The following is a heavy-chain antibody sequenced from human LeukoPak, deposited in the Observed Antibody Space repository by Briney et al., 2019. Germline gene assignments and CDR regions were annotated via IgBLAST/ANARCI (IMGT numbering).Heavy chain of an antibody. Sequence: GGSLRLSCAASGFTFSSYGMHWVRQAPGKGLEWVAFIRYDGSNKYYADSVKGRFTISRDNSKNTLYLQMNSLRAEDTAVYYCANGRYCSSTSCPPFDYWGQGTQVTVSS. V-gene: IGHV3-30*02. CDR3: ANGRYCSSTSCPPFDY. D-gene: IGHD2-2*01. CDR2: IRYDGSNK. J-gene: IGHJ4*02. CDR1: GFTFSSYG.